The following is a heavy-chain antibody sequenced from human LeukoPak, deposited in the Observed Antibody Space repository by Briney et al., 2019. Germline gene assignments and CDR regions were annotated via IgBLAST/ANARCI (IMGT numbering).Heavy chain of an antibody. J-gene: IGHJ5*02. CDR2: IIPIFGTA. V-gene: IGHV1-69*13. Sequence: SVKVSCKASGDTFSSYAISWVRQAPGQGLEWMGGIIPIFGTANYAQKFQGRVTITADESTSTAYMELSSLRSEDTAVYYCARKNTHSKYWFDPWGQGTLVTVSS. D-gene: IGHD2/OR15-2a*01. CDR3: ARKNTHSKYWFDP. CDR1: GDTFSSYA.